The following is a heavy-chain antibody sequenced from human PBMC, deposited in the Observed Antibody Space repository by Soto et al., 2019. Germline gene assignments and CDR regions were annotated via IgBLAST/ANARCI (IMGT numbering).Heavy chain of an antibody. CDR3: ARDNGVGP. V-gene: IGHV4-30-4*01. CDR1: GGSISSGDYY. D-gene: IGHD2-8*01. J-gene: IGHJ5*02. CDR2: IYDSGST. Sequence: QVQLQESGPVLVKPSQTLSLTCTASGGSISSGDYYWSWIRQPPGKGLEWIGYIYDSGSTYYNSPLTRRVNSTLDTSTHQFSLKMTYVTAADPAVYYCARDNGVGPWGQGTLVTVSS.